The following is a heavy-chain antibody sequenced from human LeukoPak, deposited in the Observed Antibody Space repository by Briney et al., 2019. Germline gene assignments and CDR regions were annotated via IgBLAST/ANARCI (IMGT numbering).Heavy chain of an antibody. CDR1: GYTFTSYD. CDR3: ARAPYGSSWYGRDHDY. V-gene: IGHV1-8*03. CDR2: MNPNSGNT. D-gene: IGHD6-13*01. J-gene: IGHJ4*02. Sequence: AASVKVSCKASGYTFTSYDINWVRQATGQGLEWMGWMNPNSGNTGYAQKFQGRVTITRNTSISTAYMELSSLRSEDTAVYYCARAPYGSSWYGRDHDYWGQGTLFTVSS.